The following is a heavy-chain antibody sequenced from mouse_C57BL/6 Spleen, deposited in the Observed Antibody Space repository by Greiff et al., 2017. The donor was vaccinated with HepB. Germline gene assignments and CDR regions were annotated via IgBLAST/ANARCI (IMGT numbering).Heavy chain of an antibody. Sequence: EVKLMESGGGLVKPGGSLKLSCAASGFTFSDYGMHWVRQAPEKGLEWVAYISSGSSTIYYADTVKGRFTISRDNAKNTLFLQMTSLRSEDTGMYYWARGYRVACWGQGTLVTVSA. CDR2: ISSGSSTI. D-gene: IGHD2-14*01. V-gene: IGHV5-17*01. CDR3: ARGYRVAC. CDR1: GFTFSDYG. J-gene: IGHJ3*01.